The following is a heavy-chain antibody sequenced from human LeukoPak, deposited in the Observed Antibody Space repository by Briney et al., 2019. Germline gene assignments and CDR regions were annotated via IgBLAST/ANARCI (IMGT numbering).Heavy chain of an antibody. J-gene: IGHJ4*02. CDR1: GYSFSAFY. D-gene: IGHD3-10*01. CDR3: ARDGDYGTGSYYRGCIDS. CDR2: IHPRRGDT. V-gene: IGHV1-2*02. Sequence: GASVKVSCKPSGYSFSAFYIHWVRQAPGQGLEWMGWIHPRRGDTNYTQKFQGRLTMTRDTSISTAYLDLSSLRSDDTAVYYCARDGDYGTGSYYRGCIDSWGQGTPVTVSP.